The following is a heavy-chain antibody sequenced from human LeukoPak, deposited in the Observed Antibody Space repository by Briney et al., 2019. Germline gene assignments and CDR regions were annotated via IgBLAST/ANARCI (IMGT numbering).Heavy chain of an antibody. Sequence: GGSLRLSCAASGFTFSSYAMSWVRQAPGKGLEWVSAISGSGGSTYYADSVKGRFTISRDNSKNTLYLQMNSLRAEDTAVYYCAKAYRSRSSSWYYAFDYWGQGTLVTVSS. J-gene: IGHJ4*02. D-gene: IGHD6-13*01. V-gene: IGHV3-23*01. CDR3: AKAYRSRSSSWYYAFDY. CDR1: GFTFSSYA. CDR2: ISGSGGST.